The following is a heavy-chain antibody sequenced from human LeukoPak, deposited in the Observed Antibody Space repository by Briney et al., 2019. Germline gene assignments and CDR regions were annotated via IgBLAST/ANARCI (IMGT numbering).Heavy chain of an antibody. CDR1: GFTFSSYA. V-gene: IGHV3-74*03. J-gene: IGHJ4*02. CDR2: VQSDGSGT. CDR3: ARAQVGAPTDY. Sequence: GGSLRLSCAASGFTFSSYAMSWVRQAPGKGLVWVSRVQSDGSGTMYADSVKGRFTISRDNAKNTLYLEMNSLRAEDTAVYYCARAQVGAPTDYWGQGTLVTVSS. D-gene: IGHD1-26*01.